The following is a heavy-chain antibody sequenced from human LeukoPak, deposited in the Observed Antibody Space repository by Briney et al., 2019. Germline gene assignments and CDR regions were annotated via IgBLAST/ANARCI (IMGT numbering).Heavy chain of an antibody. CDR3: IVVVEPPDSDGFDV. V-gene: IGHV3-74*01. J-gene: IGHJ3*01. CDR1: GFTFGNSW. D-gene: IGHD1-14*01. CDR2: INADGSTT. Sequence: GGSPRLSCAASGFTFGNSWVHWVRQAPGKGLVWVSLINADGSTTSYADSVKGRFTISRDNARNTLSLEMNSLTIEDTAVYYCIVVVEPPDSDGFDVWGQGTMTTVSS.